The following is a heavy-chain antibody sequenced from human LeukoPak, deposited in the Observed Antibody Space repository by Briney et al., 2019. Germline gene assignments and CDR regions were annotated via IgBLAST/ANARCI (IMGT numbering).Heavy chain of an antibody. Sequence: QTGGSLRLSCGASGLTFSSHAMNWVRQAPGKGLEWVSGISSSGSGGSTYYADSVKGRFTISRDNSKNTLYLQMNSLRAEDTAVYYCARDDDGSGSYLLRKSQDYWGQGTLVTVSS. V-gene: IGHV3-23*01. CDR1: GLTFSSHA. CDR2: ISSSGSGGST. J-gene: IGHJ4*02. D-gene: IGHD3-10*01. CDR3: ARDDDGSGSYLLRKSQDY.